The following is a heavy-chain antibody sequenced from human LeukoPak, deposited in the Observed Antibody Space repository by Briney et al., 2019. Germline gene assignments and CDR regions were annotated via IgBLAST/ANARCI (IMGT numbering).Heavy chain of an antibody. D-gene: IGHD3-9*01. Sequence: SGTLSLTCTVSSYSISSDYYWGWIRQPPGKGLEWIGNIYHSGNSFYYPSLKRRVSIFLQTTTNNFFLRQTSVTAADTAAYYLSSSDWYLIGDAFHIWGQGTMVTVSS. CDR3: SSSDWYLIGDAFHI. J-gene: IGHJ3*02. V-gene: IGHV4-38-2*02. CDR1: SYSISSDYY. CDR2: IYHSGNS.